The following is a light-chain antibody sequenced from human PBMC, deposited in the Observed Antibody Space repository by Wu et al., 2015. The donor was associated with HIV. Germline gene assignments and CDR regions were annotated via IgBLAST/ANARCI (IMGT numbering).Light chain of an antibody. CDR1: QSVSSY. Sequence: EIVMTQSPATLSVSPGEGVTLSCRASQSVSSYSAWYQQTPGQAPRLLIYGASTRATGVPARFSGSGSGTQFTLTITNVQSADSAVYYCQQYNNWPPYSFGQGTKLEIK. CDR2: GAS. J-gene: IGKJ2*03. CDR3: QQYNNWPPYS. V-gene: IGKV3-15*01.